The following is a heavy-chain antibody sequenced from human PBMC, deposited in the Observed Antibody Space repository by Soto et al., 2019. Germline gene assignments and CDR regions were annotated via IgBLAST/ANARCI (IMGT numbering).Heavy chain of an antibody. D-gene: IGHD2-15*01. V-gene: IGHV4-61*01. CDR1: GGSVSSGSYY. CDR3: VRDIPLDCSGGRCYPANWFDR. CDR2: IYYSGST. Sequence: SETLSLTCTVSGGSVSSGSYYWSWIRQPPGKGLEWIGYIYYSGSTNYNPSLKSRVTISVDTSKNQFSLKLSSVTAADTAVYYCVRDIPLDCSGGRCYPANWFDRWGQGTLVTVAS. J-gene: IGHJ5*02.